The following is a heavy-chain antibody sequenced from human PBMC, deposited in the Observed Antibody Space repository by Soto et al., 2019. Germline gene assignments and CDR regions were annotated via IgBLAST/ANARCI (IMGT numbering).Heavy chain of an antibody. V-gene: IGHV3-23*01. J-gene: IGHJ4*02. CDR1: GFTFNTHA. Sequence: GGSLRLSCAVSGFTFNTHAMSWVRQAPGKGLEWVSAISGSGAITFYADSVKGRFTMSRDNSKSILSLQMNSLRAEDTAVYYCERPDPSTANTNSWGQGTLVTVSS. CDR3: ERPDPSTANTNS. D-gene: IGHD6-6*01. CDR2: ISGSGAIT.